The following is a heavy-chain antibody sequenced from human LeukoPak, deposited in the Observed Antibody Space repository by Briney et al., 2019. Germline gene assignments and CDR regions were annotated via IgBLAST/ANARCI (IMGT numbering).Heavy chain of an antibody. J-gene: IGHJ4*02. CDR1: GGSISGYY. D-gene: IGHD1-1*01. CDR2: VYYSGGT. V-gene: IGHV4-59*01. CDR3: AGRGYTLNY. Sequence: SETLSLTCTVSGGSISGYYCSWIRQPPGKRLEWIGYVYYSGGTNYNPSLKSRVTMSVDTSKNQFSLKLTSVTAADTAVYYCAGRGYTLNYWGQGTLVTVSS.